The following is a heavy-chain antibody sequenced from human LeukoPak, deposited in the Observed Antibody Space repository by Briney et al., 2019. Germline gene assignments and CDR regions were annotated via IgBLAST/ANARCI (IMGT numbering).Heavy chain of an antibody. V-gene: IGHV1-2*02. CDR1: GYTFTGYY. CDR3: AREESIGSYQFLNDY. Sequence: GASVTVSCKASGYTFTGYYMHWVRQAPGQGLEWMGWINPNSGGTNYAQKFQGRVTMTRDTSISTAYMEVRSLRSDDTAVYYCAREESIGSYQFLNDYWGQGTLVTVSS. CDR2: INPNSGGT. D-gene: IGHD1-26*01. J-gene: IGHJ4*02.